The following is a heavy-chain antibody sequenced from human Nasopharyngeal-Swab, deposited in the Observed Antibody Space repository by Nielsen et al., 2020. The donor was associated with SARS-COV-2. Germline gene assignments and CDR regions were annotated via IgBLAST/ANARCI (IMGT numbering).Heavy chain of an antibody. V-gene: IGHV3-48*03. CDR1: GFPLSSYE. CDR3: ARERWRDHDFDA. J-gene: IGHJ4*02. D-gene: IGHD1-14*01. Sequence: GSLSLSCAASGFPLSSYEMNWVRQAPGQGLEWISYISSTGSTIYNADSVKGRFTVSRENAKNSMFLQMISLRAEDTAVYYCARERWRDHDFDAWGQGTLVIVSS. CDR2: ISSTGSTI.